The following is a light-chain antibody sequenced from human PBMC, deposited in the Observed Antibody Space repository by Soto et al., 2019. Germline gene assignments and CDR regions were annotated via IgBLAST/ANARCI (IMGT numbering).Light chain of an antibody. V-gene: IGLV1-40*01. Sequence: QSVLTQPPSVSGALGQRVTISCTGSSSNIGAGYDVHWYQQLPGTAPKLLIYGNSNRPSGVPDRFSGSKSGTSASLAITGLQAEDEADYYCQSYDSSLSGRGVFGGGTKLTVL. J-gene: IGLJ2*01. CDR1: SSNIGAGYD. CDR2: GNS. CDR3: QSYDSSLSGRGV.